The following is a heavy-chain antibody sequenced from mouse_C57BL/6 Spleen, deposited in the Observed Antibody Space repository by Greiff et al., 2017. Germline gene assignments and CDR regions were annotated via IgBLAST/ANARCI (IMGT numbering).Heavy chain of an antibody. V-gene: IGHV5-9-1*02. D-gene: IGHD1-1*01. CDR2: ISSGGDYI. CDR3: TRDYGSSYGFAY. Sequence: EVQLVESGGGLVKPGGSLKLSCAASGFTFSSYAMSWVRQTPEKRLEWVAYISSGGDYIYYADTVKGRFTISRDNARNTLYLQMSSLKSEDTAMYYCTRDYGSSYGFAYWGQGTLVTVSA. CDR1: GFTFSSYA. J-gene: IGHJ3*01.